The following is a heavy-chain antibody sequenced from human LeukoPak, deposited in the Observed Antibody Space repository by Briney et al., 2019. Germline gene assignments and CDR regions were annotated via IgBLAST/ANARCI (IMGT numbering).Heavy chain of an antibody. Sequence: PSETLSLTCAVYGRSFSGYYWSWIRQPPGKGLEWIGEINHSGSTNYNPSLKSRVTISVDTSKNQFSLKLSSVTAADTAVYYCARGLRVTATGTWWFDPWGQGTLVTVSS. CDR1: GRSFSGYY. V-gene: IGHV4-34*01. CDR3: ARGLRVTATGTWWFDP. CDR2: INHSGST. J-gene: IGHJ5*02. D-gene: IGHD6-13*01.